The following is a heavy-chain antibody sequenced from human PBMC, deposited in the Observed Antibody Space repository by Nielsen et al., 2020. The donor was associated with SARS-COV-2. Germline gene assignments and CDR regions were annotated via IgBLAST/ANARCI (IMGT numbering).Heavy chain of an antibody. CDR3: AGDGWMTTVTTSVY. CDR2: INPSGGST. CDR1: GYTFTSYY. D-gene: IGHD4-11*01. J-gene: IGHJ4*02. V-gene: IGHV1-46*01. Sequence: ASVHVSCKASGYTFTSYYMHWLRHAPGQGLEWMGIINPSGGSTSYAQKFQGRVTMTRDTSTSTVYMELSRLRSEDTAVYYCAGDGWMTTVTTSVYWGQGTLVTVSS.